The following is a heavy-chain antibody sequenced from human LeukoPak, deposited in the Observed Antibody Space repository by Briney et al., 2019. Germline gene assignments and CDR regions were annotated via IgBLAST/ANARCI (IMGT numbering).Heavy chain of an antibody. CDR1: GFTFSAYD. J-gene: IGHJ6*04. Sequence: AGGSLRLSCAASGFTFSAYDMNWVRQAPGKGLEWVSYISRDSAFVYYADSVKGRLTISRVNAKNSLYLQMESLRGEDTAVYYCARDDASTARASGMDVWGIGTTVTVSS. CDR2: ISRDSAFV. D-gene: IGHD6-6*01. V-gene: IGHV3-21*01. CDR3: ARDDASTARASGMDV.